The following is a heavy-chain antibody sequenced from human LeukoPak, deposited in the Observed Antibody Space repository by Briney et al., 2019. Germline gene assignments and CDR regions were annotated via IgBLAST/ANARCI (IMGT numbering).Heavy chain of an antibody. CDR1: GFTFSSYW. J-gene: IGHJ3*02. CDR3: ARHLRYCSSTRCSDAFDI. CDR2: IKEGGSEK. Sequence: GGSLRLSCAASGFTFSSYWMSWVRQAPGKGLEWVANIKEGGSEKYYVDSVKGRFTISRDNAKKSLYLQMNSLRAEDTAVYYCARHLRYCSSTRCSDAFDIWGQGTMVTVSS. V-gene: IGHV3-7*01. D-gene: IGHD2-2*01.